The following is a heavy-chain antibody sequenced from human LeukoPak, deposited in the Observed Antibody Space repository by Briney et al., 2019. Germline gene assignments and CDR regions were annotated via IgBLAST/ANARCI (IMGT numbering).Heavy chain of an antibody. CDR3: ARDGGSGRGYYYYYGMDV. J-gene: IGHJ6*02. CDR2: MHSSGST. CDR1: GFTVNTNY. Sequence: GGSLRLSCAASGFTVNTNYMSWVRQAPGKGLEWVSIMHSSGSTYYADSVKGRFTFSRDNSKNTLYLQMNSLRAEDTAVYYCARDGGSGRGYYYYYGMDVWGQGTTVTVSS. D-gene: IGHD1-26*01. V-gene: IGHV3-53*01.